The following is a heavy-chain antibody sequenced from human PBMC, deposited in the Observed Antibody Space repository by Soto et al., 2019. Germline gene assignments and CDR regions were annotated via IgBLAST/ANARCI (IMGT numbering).Heavy chain of an antibody. V-gene: IGHV4-34*01. Sequence: SRVTISVDTSKNQFSLKLSSVTAADTAVYYCARELAVARGAFGIWGQGTMVTVSS. D-gene: IGHD6-19*01. J-gene: IGHJ3*02. CDR3: ARELAVARGAFGI.